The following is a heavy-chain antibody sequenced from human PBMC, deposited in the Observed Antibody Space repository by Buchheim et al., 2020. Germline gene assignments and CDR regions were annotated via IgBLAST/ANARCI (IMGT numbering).Heavy chain of an antibody. V-gene: IGHV3-15*01. CDR2: VKSTSADGTI. D-gene: IGHD3-9*01. J-gene: IGHJ4*02. CDR1: GFTFHDHW. CDR3: TTEPRY. Sequence: EVQLVESGGGLVGPGGSLTLSCATSGFTFHDHWMSWIRQAPGKGLEWIARVKSTSADGTIDYVTSVKGRFVISRDDSKNMLYLQMNSLKNEDTAVYYCTTEPRYWGQGTL.